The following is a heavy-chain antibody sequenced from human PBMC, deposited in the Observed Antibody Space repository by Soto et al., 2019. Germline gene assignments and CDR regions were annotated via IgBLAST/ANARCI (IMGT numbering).Heavy chain of an antibody. Sequence: SVKVSCKASGGTFSGYAISWVRQAPGQGLEWMGGIIPIFGTANYAQKFQGRVTITADESTSTAYMELSSLRSEDTAVYYCALRITIFGVVINYYYGMDVWGQGTTVTVSS. CDR3: ALRITIFGVVINYYYGMDV. D-gene: IGHD3-3*01. V-gene: IGHV1-69*13. CDR1: GGTFSGYA. J-gene: IGHJ6*02. CDR2: IIPIFGTA.